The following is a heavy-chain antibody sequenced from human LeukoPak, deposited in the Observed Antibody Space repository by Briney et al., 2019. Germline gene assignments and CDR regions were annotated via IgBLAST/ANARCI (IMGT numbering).Heavy chain of an antibody. D-gene: IGHD3-10*01. Sequence: ASVKVSCKASGHTFTVYYIHWVRQALGQGLEWMGWIHPGTGDTNYAQRFQGRVTVTRDTSITTAYMELSSLKSDDTAVYYCASYASGYNWLKAWGQGTLVTVSS. CDR2: IHPGTGDT. V-gene: IGHV1-2*02. CDR3: ASYASGYNWLKA. CDR1: GHTFTVYY. J-gene: IGHJ5*02.